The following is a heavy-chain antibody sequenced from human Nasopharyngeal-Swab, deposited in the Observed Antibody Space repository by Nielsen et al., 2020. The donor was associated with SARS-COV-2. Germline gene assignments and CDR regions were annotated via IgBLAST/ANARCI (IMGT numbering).Heavy chain of an antibody. Sequence: SETLSLTCTVSGGSISSDYWSWIRLRPGQGLERNGHIYYSGGTTYNPSLKSRVTISVDTSKIHLSLKLTSVTAADTAVYYCASGTPSVYYYMDVWGKGTTVTVSS. CDR3: ASGTPSVYYYMDV. V-gene: IGHV4-59*01. D-gene: IGHD1-7*01. J-gene: IGHJ6*03. CDR1: GGSISSDY. CDR2: IYYSGGT.